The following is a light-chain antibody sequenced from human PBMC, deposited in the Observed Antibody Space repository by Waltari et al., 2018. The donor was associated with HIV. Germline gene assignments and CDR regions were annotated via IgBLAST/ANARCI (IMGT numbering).Light chain of an antibody. CDR1: HSISSY. J-gene: IGKJ3*01. CDR3: EQRNDWRLIT. Sequence: VLTQSPVTLSVAPGESATLSCRASHSISSYLSWYHQRPGQAPRLLIYDASKRATGMPAGCSGSGSGTDVTLSSARVEAEDFAGDCCEQRNDWRLITCGPGTTVDV. CDR2: DAS. V-gene: IGKV3-11*01.